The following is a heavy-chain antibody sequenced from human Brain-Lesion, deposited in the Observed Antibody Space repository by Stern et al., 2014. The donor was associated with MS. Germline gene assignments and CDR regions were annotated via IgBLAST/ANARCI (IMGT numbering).Heavy chain of an antibody. J-gene: IGHJ6*02. CDR1: GGSISSGGYY. V-gene: IGHV4-61*02. D-gene: IGHD2-2*01. CDR3: ARGRVVPGFQYYATDV. CDR2: IFNSGST. Sequence: QLQLQESGPGLVKPSQTLSLSCTVSGGSISSGGYYWSWIRQPAGKGLEWIGRIFNSGSTSYKPSLKSRVTISIDTSKNQFSLRLNSMPAADTAVYYCARGRVVPGFQYYATDVWGQGTTVIVSS.